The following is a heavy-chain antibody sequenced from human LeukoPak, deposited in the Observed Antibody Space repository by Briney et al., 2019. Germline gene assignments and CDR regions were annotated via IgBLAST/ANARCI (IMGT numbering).Heavy chain of an antibody. J-gene: IGHJ4*02. V-gene: IGHV1-69*04. CDR2: IIPILGIA. CDR3: ARSPTYYYDSPFDY. CDR1: GGTFSSYA. Sequence: ASVKVSCKASGGTFSSYAISWVRQAPGQGLEWMGRIIPILGIANYAQKFQGRVTITADKSTSTAYMELSSLRSEDTAVYYCARSPTYYYDSPFDYWGQGTLVTVSS. D-gene: IGHD3-22*01.